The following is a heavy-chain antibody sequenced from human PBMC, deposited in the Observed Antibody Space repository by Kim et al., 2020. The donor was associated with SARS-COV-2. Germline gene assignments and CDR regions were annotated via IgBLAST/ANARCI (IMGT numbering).Heavy chain of an antibody. CDR3: ARTRLCASSAPFDV. Sequence: GESLKISCKGSGYSFPNYWIGWVRQMPGKGLEWVGIIYPGDADTTYSPSFQGQVTISADKSPNTAFLQWNSLKASDTATYYCARTRLCASSAPFDVWGQGTLVTVSS. J-gene: IGHJ5*02. CDR2: IYPGDADT. V-gene: IGHV5-51*01. D-gene: IGHD6-19*01. CDR1: GYSFPNYW.